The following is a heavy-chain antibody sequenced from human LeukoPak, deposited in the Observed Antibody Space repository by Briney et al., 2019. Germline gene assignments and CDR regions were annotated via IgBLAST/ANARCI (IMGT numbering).Heavy chain of an antibody. CDR1: GYTFTSYD. CDR2: MNPNSGNT. V-gene: IGHV1-8*01. CDR3: ARAHAYSSSYYFDY. J-gene: IGHJ4*02. Sequence: ASVKVSCKASGYTFTSYDINWVRQATGQGLEWMGWMNPNSGNTGYAQKFQGRVTITADESTSTAYMELSSLRSEDTAVYYCARAHAYSSSYYFDYWGQGTLVTVSS. D-gene: IGHD6-6*01.